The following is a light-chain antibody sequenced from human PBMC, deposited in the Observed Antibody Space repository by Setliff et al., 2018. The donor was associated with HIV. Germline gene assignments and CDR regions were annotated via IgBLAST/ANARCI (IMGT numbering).Light chain of an antibody. Sequence: QSVLAQPASVSGSPGQSITIPCTGTSSDIGGYNFISWYQQHPGKAPKLMIYEVSNRPSGVSNRFSGSKSGNTASLTISGLQAEDEADYYFYSYTSSSTSVFGTGTKVTVL. J-gene: IGLJ1*01. CDR1: SSDIGGYNF. V-gene: IGLV2-14*01. CDR2: EVS. CDR3: YSYTSSSTSV.